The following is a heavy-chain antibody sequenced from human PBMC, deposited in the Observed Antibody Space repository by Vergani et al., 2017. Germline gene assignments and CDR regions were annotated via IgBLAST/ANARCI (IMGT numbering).Heavy chain of an antibody. J-gene: IGHJ5*02. V-gene: IGHV4-59*08. D-gene: IGHD3-3*01. CDR2: IYYSGST. CDR3: ERCGGVFGVVPGFDP. Sequence: QVQLQESGPGLVKPSETLSLTCTVSGGSISSYYWSWIRQPPGKGLEWIGYIYYSGSTYYNQSLKSRVTIAVETSKNQFSRKLNSVTAADTAVYYCERCGGVFGVVPGFDPWGQGTLVTVSS. CDR1: GGSISSYY.